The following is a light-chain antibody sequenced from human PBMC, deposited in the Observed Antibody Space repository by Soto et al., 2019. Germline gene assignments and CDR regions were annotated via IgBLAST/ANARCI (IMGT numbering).Light chain of an antibody. CDR2: GAS. V-gene: IGKV3-15*01. Sequence: ITQSPATLPVSPGERATLSCRPSQSVSSNLAWYQQKPGQAPRLLIYGASTRATGIPARFSGSGSGTEFTLTISSLQSEDFAVYFCQQYNNWPETFGQGTKV. J-gene: IGKJ1*01. CDR1: QSVSSN. CDR3: QQYNNWPET.